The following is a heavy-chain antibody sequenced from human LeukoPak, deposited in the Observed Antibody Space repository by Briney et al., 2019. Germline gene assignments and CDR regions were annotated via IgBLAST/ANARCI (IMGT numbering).Heavy chain of an antibody. Sequence: SETLSLTCAVYGGSFSGYYWSWIRQPPGKGLEWIGEINHSGSTNYNPSLKSRVTISVDTSKNQLSLKLSSVTAADTAVYYCARQSSSAGWFDPWGQGTLVTVSS. D-gene: IGHD3-16*01. CDR1: GGSFSGYY. CDR2: INHSGST. J-gene: IGHJ5*02. V-gene: IGHV4-34*01. CDR3: ARQSSSAGWFDP.